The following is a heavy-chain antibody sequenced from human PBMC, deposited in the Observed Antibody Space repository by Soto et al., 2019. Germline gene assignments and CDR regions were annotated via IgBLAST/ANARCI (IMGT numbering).Heavy chain of an antibody. CDR1: GFTFSSYA. D-gene: IGHD3-3*01. CDR2: ISSDESNK. CDR3: ARDVEWLFSSFDY. V-gene: IGHV3-30-3*01. J-gene: IGHJ4*02. Sequence: GGSLRLSCAASGFTFSSYAMHWVRQAPGKGLEWVALISSDESNKYYIDSVKGRFTISRDNSKNTLYLQMNRLRVDDTAVYYCARDVEWLFSSFDYWGQGIPVTVSS.